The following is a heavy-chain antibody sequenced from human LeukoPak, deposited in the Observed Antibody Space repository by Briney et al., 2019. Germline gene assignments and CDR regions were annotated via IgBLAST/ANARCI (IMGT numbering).Heavy chain of an antibody. J-gene: IGHJ4*02. CDR1: GFTFSSYA. V-gene: IGHV3-23*01. Sequence: HPGGSLRLSCAASGFTFSSYAMSWVRQAPGKGLEWVSAISGSGASTYHADFVKGRFTISKDKSKHTLFLQMTSLRVEDTAVYYCAKEGGIAAAGSGEYFDNWGQGTLVTVSS. D-gene: IGHD6-13*01. CDR2: ISGSGAST. CDR3: AKEGGIAAAGSGEYFDN.